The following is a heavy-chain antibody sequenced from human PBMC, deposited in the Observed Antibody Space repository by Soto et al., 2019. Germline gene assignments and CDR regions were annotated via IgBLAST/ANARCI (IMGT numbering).Heavy chain of an antibody. CDR1: CGSIISGSFY. CDR3: ARWVGA. V-gene: IGHV4-31*03. D-gene: IGHD3-10*01. CDR2: IYYSGST. Sequence: TPSLPCTFSCGSIISGSFYWSWVRQHPGKSLEWIGYIYYSGSTYYNPSLQSRVTISVDTSKNQFSLKLSSVTAADTAVYYCARWVGAWGQGTLVTVSS. J-gene: IGHJ5*02.